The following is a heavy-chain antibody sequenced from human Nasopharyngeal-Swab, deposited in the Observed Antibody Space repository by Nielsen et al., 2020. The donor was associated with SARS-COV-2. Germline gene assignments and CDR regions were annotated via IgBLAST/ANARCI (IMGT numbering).Heavy chain of an antibody. CDR1: GYTFTGYH. J-gene: IGHJ4*02. D-gene: IGHD2/OR15-2a*01. CDR2: INPNSGGT. CDR3: ARVLATYFDY. Sequence: ASVKVSCQASGYTFTGYHMHWVRQAPGQGLEWMGWINPNSGGTNYAQRFQGRVTMTRDTSISTAYMELSRLRSDDTAVYYCARVLATYFDYWGQGTLVTVSS. V-gene: IGHV1-2*02.